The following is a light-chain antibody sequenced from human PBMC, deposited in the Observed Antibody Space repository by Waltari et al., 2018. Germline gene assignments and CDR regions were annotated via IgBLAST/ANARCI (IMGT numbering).Light chain of an antibody. J-gene: IGLJ1*01. CDR3: TSYISSSTRYV. Sequence: QSVLTQPPSASGTPGQRVTVSCSGSTSNIGRHSVNWYQQLPGTAPKLLIYNNNERPSGVSNRFSGSKSGNTASLTISGLRSEDEADYYCTSYISSSTRYVFGAGTKVTVL. V-gene: IGLV1-44*01. CDR1: TSNIGRHS. CDR2: NNN.